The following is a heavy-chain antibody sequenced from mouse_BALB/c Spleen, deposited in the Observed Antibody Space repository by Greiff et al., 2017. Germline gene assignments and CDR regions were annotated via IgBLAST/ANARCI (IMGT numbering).Heavy chain of an antibody. CDR3: ARAYGYYFDY. D-gene: IGHD1-2*01. V-gene: IGHV7-3*02. CDR1: GFTFTDYY. J-gene: IGHJ2*01. Sequence: EVKLEESGGGLVQPGGSLRLSCATSGFTFTDYYMSWVRQPPGKALEWLGFIRNKANGYTTEYSASVKGRFTISRDNSQSILYLQMNTLRAEDSATYYCARAYGYYFDYWGQGTTLTVSS. CDR2: IRNKANGYTT.